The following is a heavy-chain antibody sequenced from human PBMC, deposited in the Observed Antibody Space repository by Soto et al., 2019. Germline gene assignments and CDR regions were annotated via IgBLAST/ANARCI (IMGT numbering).Heavy chain of an antibody. J-gene: IGHJ5*02. CDR2: IYPGDSDT. CDR1: GYSFTSYW. CDR3: ARQSKGYCSSTSCYSWFDP. Sequence: GESLKISCQGSGYSFTSYWIGWVRQMPGKGLEWMGIIYPGDSDTRYSPSFQGQVTISADKSISTAYLQWSSLKASDTAMYYCARQSKGYCSSTSCYSWFDPWGQGTLVTVSS. D-gene: IGHD2-2*02. V-gene: IGHV5-51*01.